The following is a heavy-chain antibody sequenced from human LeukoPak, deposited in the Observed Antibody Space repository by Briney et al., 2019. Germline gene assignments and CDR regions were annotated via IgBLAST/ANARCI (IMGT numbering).Heavy chain of an antibody. CDR2: ISGSGGST. J-gene: IGHJ4*02. CDR3: AKGSERSGSYYRGAIDY. V-gene: IGHV3-23*01. Sequence: GGSLRLSCAASGFTVSSNYMSWVRQAPGKGLEWVSAISGSGGSTYYADSVKGRFTISRDNSKNTLYLQMNSLRAEDTAVYYCAKGSERSGSYYRGAIDYWGQGTLVTVSS. CDR1: GFTVSSNY. D-gene: IGHD3-10*01.